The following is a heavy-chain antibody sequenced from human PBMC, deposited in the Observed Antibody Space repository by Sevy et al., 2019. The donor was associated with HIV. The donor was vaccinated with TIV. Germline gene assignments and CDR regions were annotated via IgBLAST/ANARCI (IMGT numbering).Heavy chain of an antibody. D-gene: IGHD3-22*01. CDR2: IKQDGSEK. CDR3: ARYRYHYDPRGAFDY. Sequence: GGSLRLSCAASGFAFSTYWMTWVRQAPGKGLEWVANIKQDGSEKNYLDSVKGRFTISRDNAKNTLYLEMNSLRAEDTAIYDCARYRYHYDPRGAFDYWGQGTLVTVSS. J-gene: IGHJ4*02. V-gene: IGHV3-7*01. CDR1: GFAFSTYW.